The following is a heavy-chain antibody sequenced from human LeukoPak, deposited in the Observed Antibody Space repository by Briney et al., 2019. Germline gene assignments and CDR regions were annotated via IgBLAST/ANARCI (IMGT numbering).Heavy chain of an antibody. J-gene: IGHJ5*02. Sequence: GGSLRLSCAASGFTFSSHWMQCVRQVPGKGLVWVSRISDGGTDTIYADSVKGRFTISRDNAKNTVYLQMNSLRAEDTAVYYCAREGTSSGWPLESWGQGALVTVSS. D-gene: IGHD6-19*01. CDR1: GFTFSSHW. V-gene: IGHV3-74*01. CDR3: AREGTSSGWPLES. CDR2: ISDGGTDT.